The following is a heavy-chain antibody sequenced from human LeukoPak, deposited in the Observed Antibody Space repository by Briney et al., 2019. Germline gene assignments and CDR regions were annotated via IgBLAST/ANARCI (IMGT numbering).Heavy chain of an antibody. CDR1: GFTFSSYS. J-gene: IGHJ4*02. V-gene: IGHV3-21*01. CDR3: ARDLIVATIGRFGTFVDY. Sequence: GGSLRLSCAASGFTFSSYSMNWVRQAPGKGLEWVSSISSSSSYIYYADSVKGRFTISRDNSKNTLYLQMNSLRAEDTAVYYCARDLIVATIGRFGTFVDYWGQGTLVTVSS. D-gene: IGHD5-12*01. CDR2: ISSSSSYI.